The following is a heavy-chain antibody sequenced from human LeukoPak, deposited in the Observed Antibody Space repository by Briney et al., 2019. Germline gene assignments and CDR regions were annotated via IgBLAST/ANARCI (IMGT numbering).Heavy chain of an antibody. CDR2: INWNGGST. J-gene: IGHJ4*02. CDR3: ARAPDYSNYVFDY. D-gene: IGHD4-11*01. CDR1: GFTLDDYG. Sequence: GGSLRLSCAASGFTLDDYGMSGVRQAPGKGLEWGSGINWNGGSTGYADSVKGRFTISRDNAKNSLYLQMNSLRAEDTALYYCARAPDYSNYVFDYWGQGTLVTVSS. V-gene: IGHV3-20*04.